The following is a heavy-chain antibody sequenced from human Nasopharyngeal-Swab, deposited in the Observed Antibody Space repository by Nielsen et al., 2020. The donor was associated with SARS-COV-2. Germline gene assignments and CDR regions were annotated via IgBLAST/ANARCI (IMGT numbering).Heavy chain of an antibody. CDR2: ISYDGSNK. Sequence: GGSLRLSCAASGFTFSSYAMHWVRQAPGKGLEWVAVISYDGSNKYYADSVKGRFTISRDNSENTLYLQMNSLRAEDTAVYYCARDGGLWFYYFDYWGQGTLVTVSS. CDR3: ARDGGLWFYYFDY. D-gene: IGHD3-10*01. CDR1: GFTFSSYA. V-gene: IGHV3-30-3*01. J-gene: IGHJ4*02.